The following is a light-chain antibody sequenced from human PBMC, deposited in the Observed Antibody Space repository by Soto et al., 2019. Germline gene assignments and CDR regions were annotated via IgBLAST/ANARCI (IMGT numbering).Light chain of an antibody. CDR1: QGISSY. J-gene: IGKJ3*01. CDR2: AAS. V-gene: IGKV1-9*01. CDR3: QQLNSYPL. Sequence: DIQLTQSPSFLSASVGDRVTITCRASQGISSYLAWYQQKPGKAPKLLIYAASTLQSGDPSRFSGSGSRTQFTLTISSQQPEDFATYDCQQLNSYPLFGPGTKVDIK.